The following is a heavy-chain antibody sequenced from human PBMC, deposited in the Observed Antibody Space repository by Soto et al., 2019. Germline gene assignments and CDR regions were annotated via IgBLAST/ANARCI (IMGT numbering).Heavy chain of an antibody. CDR1: GFTFSSYS. J-gene: IGHJ4*02. Sequence: GGSLRLSCAASGFTFSSYSMIWVRQAPGKGLEWVSYISSSSSTIYYADSVKGRFTISRDNAKNSLYLQMNSLRDEDTAVYYCARDRYSYGFGYFDYWGQGTLVTVSS. D-gene: IGHD5-18*01. CDR2: ISSSSSTI. CDR3: ARDRYSYGFGYFDY. V-gene: IGHV3-48*02.